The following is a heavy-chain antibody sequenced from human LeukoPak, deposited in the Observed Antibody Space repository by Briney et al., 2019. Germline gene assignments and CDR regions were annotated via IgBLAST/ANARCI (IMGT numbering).Heavy chain of an antibody. CDR2: FNPNSGGT. CDR3: ARGGVSIAARPDDY. CDR1: GYTFTGYY. Sequence: ASVKVSCKASGYTFTGYYMHWVRQAPGQGLEWMGWFNPNSGGTNYAQKFQGRVTMTRDTSISTAYMELSRPRSDDTAVYYCARGGVSIAARPDDYWGQGTLVTVSS. V-gene: IGHV1-2*02. D-gene: IGHD6-6*01. J-gene: IGHJ4*02.